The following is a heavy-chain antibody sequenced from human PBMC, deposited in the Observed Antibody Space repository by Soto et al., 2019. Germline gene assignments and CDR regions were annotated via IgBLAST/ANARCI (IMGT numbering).Heavy chain of an antibody. CDR2: IYYRGST. CDR1: GGSISSYY. CDR3: ANDDSSGYYYFGAFDI. V-gene: IGHV4-59*08. Sequence: QVQLQESGPGLVKPSETLSLTCTVSGGSISSYYWSWIRQPPGKGLEWIGYIYYRGSTNYNPSLKGRVTISVDTSKIQCSLKLSSVTAADTAVYYCANDDSSGYYYFGAFDIWGQGTMVTVSS. D-gene: IGHD3-22*01. J-gene: IGHJ3*02.